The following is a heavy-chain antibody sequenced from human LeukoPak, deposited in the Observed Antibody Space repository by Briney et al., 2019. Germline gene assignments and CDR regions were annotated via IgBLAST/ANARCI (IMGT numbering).Heavy chain of an antibody. J-gene: IGHJ6*02. D-gene: IGHD6-13*01. V-gene: IGHV1-2*02. CDR2: INPNSGGT. CDR3: ATESIAAAGETGNPWEVNYYYYGMDV. Sequence: ASVKVSCKASGYTFTGYYMHWVRQPPGQGLEWMGWINPNSGGTNYSQKFQGRVTMTRDTSISTAYMELSRLRSDDTAVYYCATESIAAAGETGNPWEVNYYYYGMDVWGQGTTVTVSS. CDR1: GYTFTGYY.